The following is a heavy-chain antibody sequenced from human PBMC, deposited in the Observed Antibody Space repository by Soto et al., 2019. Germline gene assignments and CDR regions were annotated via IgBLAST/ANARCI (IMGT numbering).Heavy chain of an antibody. CDR2: IYYSGSA. CDR3: ARARTKPDAQGYYLDY. Sequence: QVQLQESGPGLVKPSQTLSLTCTVSGGSISSGDYYWSWIRQPPGKGLEWIGYIYYSGSAYYNPSLKSRVTIPVATSKNQFSLKLSSVTAADTAVYYCARARTKPDAQGYYLDYWGQGTLVTVSS. J-gene: IGHJ4*02. CDR1: GGSISSGDYY. V-gene: IGHV4-30-4*01. D-gene: IGHD2-2*01.